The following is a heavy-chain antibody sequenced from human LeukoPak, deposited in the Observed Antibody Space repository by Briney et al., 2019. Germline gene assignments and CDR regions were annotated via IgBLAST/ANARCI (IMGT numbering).Heavy chain of an antibody. V-gene: IGHV4-4*02. CDR2: VHLDGRT. CDR1: GGSISSTNW. CDR3: AREGGPFRPLDY. J-gene: IGHJ4*02. Sequence: SGTLSLICGVSGGSISSTNWWTWVRPPPGKGLEWIEEVHLDGRTNYNPSLQSRLTMSVDFSENHISLKLTSVTAADTAVYYCAREGGPFRPLDYSGQGTLVTVSS. D-gene: IGHD2/OR15-2a*01.